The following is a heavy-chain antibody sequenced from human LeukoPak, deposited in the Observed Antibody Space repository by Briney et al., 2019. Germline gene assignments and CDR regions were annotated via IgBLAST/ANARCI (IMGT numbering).Heavy chain of an antibody. Sequence: EGTLPLSCAASGLPASSYAMHWLRQAPGKGLEWVAAISYDGRSKYYAGSVKGRFTISRDNSNTTLYLQMNSLRVEDTAVYYCATVGRGCSSSTGACWFDPWGQGTQLTVSS. CDR1: GLPASSYA. CDR2: ISYDGRSK. V-gene: IGHV3-30*04. CDR3: ATVGRGCSSSTGACWFDP. D-gene: IGHD6-13*01. J-gene: IGHJ5*02.